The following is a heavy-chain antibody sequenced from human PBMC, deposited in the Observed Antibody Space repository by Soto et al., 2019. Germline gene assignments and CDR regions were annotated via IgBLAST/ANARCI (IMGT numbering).Heavy chain of an antibody. Sequence: QLQLQESGPGLVKPSETLSLTCTVSGGSISSSSYYWGWIRQPPGKGLEWSGNIYYSGSSYYNPSLKSRVAIFVDTSKNQFSLKLSSVTAADTAVYSCAREASGSYFHFDYWGQGILVTVSS. CDR1: GGSISSSSYY. CDR3: AREASGSYFHFDY. CDR2: IYYSGSS. D-gene: IGHD1-26*01. J-gene: IGHJ4*02. V-gene: IGHV4-39*01.